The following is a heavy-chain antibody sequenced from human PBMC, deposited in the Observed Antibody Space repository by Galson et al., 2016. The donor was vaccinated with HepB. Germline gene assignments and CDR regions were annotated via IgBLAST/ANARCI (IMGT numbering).Heavy chain of an antibody. CDR3: ATIPEYCSGGACYSLDY. Sequence: SLRLSCAASGFTFSHYSMNWVRQAPGKGLEWVSYISGSSGTIHYTDSVKGRFTISRDNARNSLYLQMNSLRAEDTAEYYCATIPEYCSGGACYSLDYWGQGTLVTVSS. CDR2: ISGSSGTI. D-gene: IGHD2-15*01. V-gene: IGHV3-48*01. CDR1: GFTFSHYS. J-gene: IGHJ4*02.